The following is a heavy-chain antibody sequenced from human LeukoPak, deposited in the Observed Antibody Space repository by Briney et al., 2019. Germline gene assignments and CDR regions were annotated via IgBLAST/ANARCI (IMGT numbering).Heavy chain of an antibody. J-gene: IGHJ6*02. D-gene: IGHD2-15*01. Sequence: SETLSLTCTVSGGSISSSNWWSWVRQPPGKGLEWIGEIYHSGSTNYNPSLKSRVTISVDKSKNQFSLKLSSVTAADTAVYYCARTSRVRIRPPGPPYYYYGMDVWGQGTTVTVSS. CDR2: IYHSGST. CDR3: ARTSRVRIRPPGPPYYYYGMDV. V-gene: IGHV4-4*02. CDR1: GGSISSSNW.